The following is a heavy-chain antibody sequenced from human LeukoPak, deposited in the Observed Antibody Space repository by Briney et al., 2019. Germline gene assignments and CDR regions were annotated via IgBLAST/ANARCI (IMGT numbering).Heavy chain of an antibody. CDR2: IYSGGST. V-gene: IGHV3-53*01. CDR1: GFTVSSNY. CDR3: ARDPTSTWYVGYFDN. Sequence: GGSLRLSCAASGFTVSSNYMSWVRQAPGKGLEWVSVIYSGGSTYYADSVKGRFTISRDNSKNTLYLQMNSLRAEDTAVYYCARDPTSTWYVGYFDNWGQGTLVTVSS. J-gene: IGHJ4*02. D-gene: IGHD6-13*01.